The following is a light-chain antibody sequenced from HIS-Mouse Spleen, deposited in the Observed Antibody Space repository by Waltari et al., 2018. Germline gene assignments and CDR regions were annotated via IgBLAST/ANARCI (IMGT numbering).Light chain of an antibody. CDR3: QQLNSYPPT. CDR2: AAS. CDR1: QGISSY. Sequence: DIQLTQSPSFLSASVGDRVTITCRASQGISSYLAWYQQKPGKAPKHLTYAASTLQSGVPSRFSGSGSGTEFTLTISSLQPEDFATYYCQQLNSYPPTFGQGTKVEIK. J-gene: IGKJ1*01. V-gene: IGKV1-9*01.